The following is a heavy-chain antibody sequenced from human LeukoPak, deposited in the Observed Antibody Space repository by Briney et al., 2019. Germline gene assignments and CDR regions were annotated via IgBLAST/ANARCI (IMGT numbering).Heavy chain of an antibody. D-gene: IGHD2-15*01. Sequence: SETLSLTCAVYGGSFSGYYWSWIRQPPGKGLEWIGEINHSGSTNYNPSLKSRVTISVDTSKNQFSLKLSSVTAADTAVYYCARHGKGSGVKNWGQGTLVTVSS. J-gene: IGHJ4*02. CDR1: GGSFSGYY. CDR3: ARHGKGSGVKN. CDR2: INHSGST. V-gene: IGHV4-34*01.